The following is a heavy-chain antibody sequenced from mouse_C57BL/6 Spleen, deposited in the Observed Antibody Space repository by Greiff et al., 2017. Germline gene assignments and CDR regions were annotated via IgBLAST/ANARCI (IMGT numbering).Heavy chain of an antibody. V-gene: IGHV3-6*01. Sequence: EVKLQQSGPGLVKPSQSLPLTCSVTGYSITSGYYWNWIRQFPGNKLEWMGYISYDGSNNYNPSLKNRISITRDTSKNQLFLKLNSVTTENTATYYCARGEPYYYAMDYWGQGTSVTVSS. J-gene: IGHJ4*01. CDR3: ARGEPYYYAMDY. CDR1: GYSITSGYY. CDR2: ISYDGSN.